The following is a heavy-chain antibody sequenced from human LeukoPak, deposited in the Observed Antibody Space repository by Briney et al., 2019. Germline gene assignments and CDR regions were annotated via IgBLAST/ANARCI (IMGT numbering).Heavy chain of an antibody. CDR1: LDSVSSNTAV. D-gene: IGHD4/OR15-4a*01. CDR3: ARSGSAVYGGHFYS. J-gene: IGHJ4*02. CDR2: TYYRSKWYN. Sequence: SQTLSLTSADSLDSVSSNTAVWNCIRQSPSRGLEWLGRTYYRSKWYNDYAVSVKGRITISPDTSKNQFSLRLTSVTPADTAVFFCARSGSAVYGGHFYSWGQGTLVTVSS. V-gene: IGHV6-1*01.